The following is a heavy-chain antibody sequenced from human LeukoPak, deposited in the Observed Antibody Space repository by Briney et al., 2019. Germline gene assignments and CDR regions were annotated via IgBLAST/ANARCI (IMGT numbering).Heavy chain of an antibody. Sequence: PGGSLRLSCAASGFTFSSYGMHWVRQAPGKGLEWVAFIRNDGSTKFYADSVKGRFTISRDNSENTLYLRMNSLRAEDTAVYYCAKDLPAAYFDYWGQGTLVTVSS. CDR2: IRNDGSTK. J-gene: IGHJ4*02. CDR1: GFTFSSYG. CDR3: AKDLPAAYFDY. D-gene: IGHD2-2*01. V-gene: IGHV3-30*02.